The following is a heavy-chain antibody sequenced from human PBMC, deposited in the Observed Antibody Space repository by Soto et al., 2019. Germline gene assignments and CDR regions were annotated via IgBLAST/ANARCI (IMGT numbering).Heavy chain of an antibody. J-gene: IGHJ4*02. V-gene: IGHV4-61*01. CDR3: ARTPRYYYGSGSYYYFDY. D-gene: IGHD3-10*01. CDR2: IYYSGST. Sequence: SETLSLTCTVSGGSVSSGSYYWSWIRQPPGKGLEWIGYIYYSGSTNYNPSLKSRVTISVDTSKNQFSLKLSSVTAADTAVYYCARTPRYYYGSGSYYYFDYWGQGTLVTVSS. CDR1: GGSVSSGSYY.